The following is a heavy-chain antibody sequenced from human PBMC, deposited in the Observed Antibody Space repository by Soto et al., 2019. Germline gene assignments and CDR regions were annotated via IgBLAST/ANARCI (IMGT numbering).Heavy chain of an antibody. J-gene: IGHJ4*02. Sequence: QITLNESGPTQVKPRQTLTLTCTFSGFSLTTSGVGVGWIRQSPGKAPEWLALIYWDDDKRYSPSLKSRLTITKDTSKNQVVLTMADLDPADTATYYCAHRXXXXXXXXXTTTAIYXDFWGQGTPVAXSS. V-gene: IGHV2-5*02. CDR2: IYWDDDK. D-gene: IGHD3-3*01. CDR1: GFSLTTSGVG. CDR3: AHRXXXXXXXXXTTTAIYXDF.